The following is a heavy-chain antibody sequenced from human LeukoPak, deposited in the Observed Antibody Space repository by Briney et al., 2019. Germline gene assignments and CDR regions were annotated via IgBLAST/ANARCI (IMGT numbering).Heavy chain of an antibody. V-gene: IGHV1-8*01. D-gene: IGHD3-22*01. J-gene: IGHJ5*02. CDR3: ARGKIYDSSGYYSLGFDP. CDR1: GYTFTSYD. CDR2: MNTNSANT. Sequence: ASVKVSCKASGYTFTSYDINWVRQATGQGLEWMGWMNTNSANTGYAQKFQGRVTMTRNTSISTAYMELSSLRSEDTAVYYCARGKIYDSSGYYSLGFDPWGQGTLVTVSS.